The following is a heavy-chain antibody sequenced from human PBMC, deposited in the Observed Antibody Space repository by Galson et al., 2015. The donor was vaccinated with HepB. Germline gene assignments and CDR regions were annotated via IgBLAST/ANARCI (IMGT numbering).Heavy chain of an antibody. J-gene: IGHJ4*02. CDR1: GLTFRNYW. Sequence: SLRLSCAASGLTFRNYWMTWVRQAPGKGLEWVANIKEDGSEKQYVDSVKGRFTISRDNAKNSLYLQMNSLRAEDTAVYYCARDVRIVGATTPDYWGQGTLVTVTS. CDR3: ARDVRIVGATTPDY. V-gene: IGHV3-7*03. CDR2: IKEDGSEK. D-gene: IGHD1-26*01.